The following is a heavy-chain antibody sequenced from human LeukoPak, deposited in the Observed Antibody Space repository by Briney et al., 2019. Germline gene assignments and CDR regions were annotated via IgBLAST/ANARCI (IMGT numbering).Heavy chain of an antibody. D-gene: IGHD5-18*01. Sequence: ASVKVSCKASGYTFTGYYMHWVRQAPGQGLEWMGWINPNSGGTNYAQKFQGRVTMTRDTSISTAYMELSRLRPDDTAVYYCATPRDTATTADAFDIWGQGTMVTVSS. CDR2: INPNSGGT. V-gene: IGHV1-2*02. CDR1: GYTFTGYY. J-gene: IGHJ3*02. CDR3: ATPRDTATTADAFDI.